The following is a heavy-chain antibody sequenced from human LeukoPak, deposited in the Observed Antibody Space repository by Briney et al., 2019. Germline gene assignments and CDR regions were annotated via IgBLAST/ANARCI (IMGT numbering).Heavy chain of an antibody. D-gene: IGHD1-26*01. CDR2: IYYSGST. CDR3: ARGRSYWARDFDY. CDR1: GGSISIHY. Sequence: SETLSLTCTVSGGSISIHYWSWIRQPPGKGLEWIGYIYYSGSTNYNPSLKSRVTISVDTSKNQFSLKLSSVTAADTAVYYCARGRSYWARDFDYWGQGTLVTVSS. J-gene: IGHJ4*02. V-gene: IGHV4-59*11.